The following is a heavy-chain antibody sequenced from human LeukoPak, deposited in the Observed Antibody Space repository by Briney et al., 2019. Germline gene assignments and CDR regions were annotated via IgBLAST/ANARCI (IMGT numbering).Heavy chain of an antibody. D-gene: IGHD2-2*01. CDR3: ASPYCSSTSCSVIY. J-gene: IGHJ4*02. V-gene: IGHV3-30*03. Sequence: GKSLRLSCAASGFTFSSYGVHWVRQAPGKGLEWVAVISFDGSHKYNADFAKGRFTISRDNSKNTLYLQMNSLRAEDTAVYYCASPYCSSTSCSVIYWGQGTLVTVSS. CDR1: GFTFSSYG. CDR2: ISFDGSHK.